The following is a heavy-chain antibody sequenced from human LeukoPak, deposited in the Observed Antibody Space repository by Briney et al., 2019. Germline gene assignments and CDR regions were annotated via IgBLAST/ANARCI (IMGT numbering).Heavy chain of an antibody. J-gene: IGHJ4*02. V-gene: IGHV3-23*01. D-gene: IGHD6-19*01. Sequence: AGSLRLSCAASGFTFNPYAMSWVRQAPAKGLEWVASIGGVGDRTYYADSVKGRFTISRDNSKDTLFLQMNSLKADDTALYYCAKASRQAAVASPLDYWGQGSLVTVSS. CDR3: AKASRQAAVASPLDY. CDR1: GFTFNPYA. CDR2: IGGVGDRT.